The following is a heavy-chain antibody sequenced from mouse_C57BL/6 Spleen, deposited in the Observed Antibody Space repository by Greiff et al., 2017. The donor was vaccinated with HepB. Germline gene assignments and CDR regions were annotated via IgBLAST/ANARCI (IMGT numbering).Heavy chain of an antibody. J-gene: IGHJ2*01. V-gene: IGHV1-39*01. CDR3: AREDSGILKYYFDY. CDR2: INPNYGTT. D-gene: IGHD1-3*01. CDR1: GYSFTDYN. Sequence: EVQLQQSGPELVKPGASVKISCKASGYSFTDYNMNWVKQSNGKSLEWIGVINPNYGTTSYNQKFKGKATLTVDQSSSTAYMQLNSLTSEDSAVYYSAREDSGILKYYFDYWGQGTTLTVSS.